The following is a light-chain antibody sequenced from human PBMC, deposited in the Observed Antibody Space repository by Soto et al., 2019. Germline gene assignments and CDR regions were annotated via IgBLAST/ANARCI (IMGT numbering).Light chain of an antibody. CDR3: QQSYSTPIT. J-gene: IGKJ5*01. CDR1: QGIISY. Sequence: AIRMTQSPSSLSATTEDRVTITCRASQGIISYLAWYQQKPGKAPKLLIYAASSLQSGVPSRFSGSGSGTDFTLTISSLQPEDFATYYCQQSYSTPITFGQGTRLEIK. V-gene: IGKV1-8*01. CDR2: AAS.